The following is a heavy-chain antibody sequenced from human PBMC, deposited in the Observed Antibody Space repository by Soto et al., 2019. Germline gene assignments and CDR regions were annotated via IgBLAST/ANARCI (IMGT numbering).Heavy chain of an antibody. CDR2: ISGSGAER. J-gene: IGHJ5*02. V-gene: IGHV3-23*01. D-gene: IGHD3-10*01. CDR1: GFTFKNYP. CDR3: AKGSLIFGEGVYDWFDT. Sequence: EVQLLESGGGLGQPGGSLRLSCATSGFTFKNYPLAWVRQSAGKGLQWVSSISGSGAERSYADSVKGRFTISRDDSQNTMYLQMSSLRVDDTAIYYCAKGSLIFGEGVYDWFDTWGQGTLVVVSS.